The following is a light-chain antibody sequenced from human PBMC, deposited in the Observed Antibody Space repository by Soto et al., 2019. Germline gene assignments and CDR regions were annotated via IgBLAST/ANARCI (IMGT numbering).Light chain of an antibody. CDR1: QTIGTF. CDR3: KQSESTPYT. V-gene: IGKV1-39*01. CDR2: DTS. J-gene: IGKJ2*01. Sequence: DIQMTQSQSSLSASVGDRVTITCRASQTIGTFLNWYQQEPGKAPKVLIYDTSSLQYGVPSRFSGSGSGTDFTLTSSSLHPVDFATYFCKQSESTPYTFGQGTILEI.